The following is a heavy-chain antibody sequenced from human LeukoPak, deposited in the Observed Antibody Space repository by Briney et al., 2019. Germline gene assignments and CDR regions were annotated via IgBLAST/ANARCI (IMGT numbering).Heavy chain of an antibody. Sequence: PGGSLRLSCAASGFSFKDYNMHWVRQAPGKGLEWVAVITYDGGNEYYTDSVKGRFTISRDNSKNTLYLQMNSLRAEDTAVYYCAKDHGYYYDSSGSSGWFDPWGQGTLVTVSS. CDR1: GFSFKDYN. V-gene: IGHV3-30*18. CDR3: AKDHGYYYDSSGSSGWFDP. J-gene: IGHJ5*02. CDR2: ITYDGGNE. D-gene: IGHD3-22*01.